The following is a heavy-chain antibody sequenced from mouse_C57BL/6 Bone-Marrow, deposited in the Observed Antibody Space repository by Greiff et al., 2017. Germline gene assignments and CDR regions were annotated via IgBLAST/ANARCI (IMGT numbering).Heavy chain of an antibody. CDR2: ISSGGSYT. J-gene: IGHJ3*01. CDR3: ARRYYDGYYVWFAY. D-gene: IGHD2-3*01. CDR1: GFTFSSYG. V-gene: IGHV5-6*02. Sequence: LVESGGDLVKPGGSLKLSCAASGFTFSSYGMSWVRQTPDKRLEWVATISSGGSYTYYPDSVKGRFTISRDNAKNTLYLQMSSLKSEDTAMYYCARRYYDGYYVWFAYWGQGTLVTVSA.